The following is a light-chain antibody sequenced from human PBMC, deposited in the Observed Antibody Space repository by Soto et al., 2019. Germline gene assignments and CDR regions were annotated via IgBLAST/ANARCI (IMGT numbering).Light chain of an antibody. V-gene: IGKV3-15*01. CDR1: QSVSSN. J-gene: IGKJ1*01. CDR2: GAS. Sequence: EIVMTQSPATLSVSPGERATLSRRASQSVSSNLAWYQQKPGQAPRLLIYGASTRATGIPARFSGSVSGIEFTLTISSLQSEDFAVYYCQQYNSWPPTFGQGTKVDIK. CDR3: QQYNSWPPT.